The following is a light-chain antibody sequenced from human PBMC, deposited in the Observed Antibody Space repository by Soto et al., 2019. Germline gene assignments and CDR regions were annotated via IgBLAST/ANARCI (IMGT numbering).Light chain of an antibody. CDR1: SSDVGGYNY. V-gene: IGLV2-8*01. Sequence: QSPLTQPPSASGSPGQSVTISCTGTSSDVGGYNYVSWYQQHPGKAPKLMIYEVSKRPSGVPDRFSGSKSGNTASLTVSGLQAEDEADYYCSSYAGSNNRVVFGGGTKVTVL. CDR3: SSYAGSNNRVV. J-gene: IGLJ2*01. CDR2: EVS.